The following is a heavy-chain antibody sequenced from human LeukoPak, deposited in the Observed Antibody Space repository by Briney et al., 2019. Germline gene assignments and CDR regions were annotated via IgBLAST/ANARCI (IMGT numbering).Heavy chain of an antibody. J-gene: IGHJ4*02. CDR1: GGSISSSSYY. CDR2: IYYSGST. CDR3: ARRNDFWSGYYLDY. Sequence: SGTLSLTCTVSGGSISSSSYYWGWIRQPPGKGLEWIGSIYYSGSTYYNPSLKSRVTISVDTSKNQFSLKLSSVIAADTAVYYCARRNDFWSGYYLDYWGQGTLVTVSS. V-gene: IGHV4-39*01. D-gene: IGHD3-3*01.